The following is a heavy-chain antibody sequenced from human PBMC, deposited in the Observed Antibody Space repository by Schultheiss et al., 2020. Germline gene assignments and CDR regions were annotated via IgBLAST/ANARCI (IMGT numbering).Heavy chain of an antibody. CDR2: ISGSGGST. V-gene: IGHV3-23*01. Sequence: GGSPRLSCAASGFTFSSYAMSWVRQAPGKGLEWVSAISGSGGSTYYADSVKGRFTISRDNSKNTLYLQMNSLRAEDTAVYYCANIVVVPAAIMGQDYWGQGTLVTVSS. CDR3: ANIVVVPAAIMGQDY. J-gene: IGHJ4*02. CDR1: GFTFSSYA. D-gene: IGHD2-2*02.